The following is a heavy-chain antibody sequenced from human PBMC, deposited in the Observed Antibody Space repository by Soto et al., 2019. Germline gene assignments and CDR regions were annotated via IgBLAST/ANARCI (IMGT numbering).Heavy chain of an antibody. J-gene: IGHJ4*02. D-gene: IGHD3-3*01. CDR1: GFTFSNAW. CDR3: TLDSYDFWSGYYMA. V-gene: IGHV3-15*01. CDR2: IKSKTDGGTT. Sequence: GGSLRLSCAASGFTFSNAWMSWVRQAPGKGLEWVGRIKSKTDGGTTDYAAPVKGRFTISRDDSKNTLYLQMTSLKTEDTAVYYCTLDSYDFWSGYYMAWGQGTLVTVSS.